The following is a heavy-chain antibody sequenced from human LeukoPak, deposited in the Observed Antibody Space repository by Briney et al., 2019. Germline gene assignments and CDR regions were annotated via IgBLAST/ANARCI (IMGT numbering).Heavy chain of an antibody. Sequence: GGSLRLSCAASGFTVSSNYMSWVRQAPGKGLEWVSVIYSGGSTYYADSVKGRFAISRDNSKNTLYLQMNSLRAEDTAVYYCAKTSYYDSRGYYPYYFDYWGQGTLVTVSS. V-gene: IGHV3-53*01. J-gene: IGHJ4*02. CDR1: GFTVSSNY. D-gene: IGHD3-22*01. CDR2: IYSGGST. CDR3: AKTSYYDSRGYYPYYFDY.